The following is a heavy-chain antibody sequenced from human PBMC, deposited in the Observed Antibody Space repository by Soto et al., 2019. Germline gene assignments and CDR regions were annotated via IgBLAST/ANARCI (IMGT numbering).Heavy chain of an antibody. CDR1: GYIFTGYY. V-gene: IGHV1-2*04. CDR2: INPNSGGT. J-gene: IGHJ4*02. Sequence: ASVKVSCKASGYIFTGYYMHWVRQAPGQGLEWMGWINPNSGGTNYAQKFQGWVTMTRDTSISTAYMELSRLRSDDTAVYYCAGEHCSSTSCYIDYWGQGTLVNVFS. CDR3: AGEHCSSTSCYIDY. D-gene: IGHD2-2*02.